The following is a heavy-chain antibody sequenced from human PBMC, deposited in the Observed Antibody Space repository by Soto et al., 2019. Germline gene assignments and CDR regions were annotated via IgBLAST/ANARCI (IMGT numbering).Heavy chain of an antibody. D-gene: IGHD3-3*01. V-gene: IGHV3-48*01. CDR3: GRDYNVFWRGHFAY. CDR2: ISSSSFTI. J-gene: IGHJ4*02. CDR1: GFRFSDYS. Sequence: PGGSLRLSCAASGFRFSDYSMNWVRQAPGRGLEWVSYISSSSFTIHHADSVEGRFAISRDNAKNSLYLQMNSLRVEDTAVYYCGRDYNVFWRGHFAYGGRGALVPFSS.